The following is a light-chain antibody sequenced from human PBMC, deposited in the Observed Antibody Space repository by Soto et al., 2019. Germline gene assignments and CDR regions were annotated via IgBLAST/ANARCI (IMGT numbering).Light chain of an antibody. CDR1: QIITTY. Sequence: DIQMTQSPSSLSASVGDRVTITCRASQIITTYLNWYQQKPGKAPNLLIYAASSLQSGVPSRFSGSGSGTDFTLTISSLQPEDFATYYCQQSYTTPWTFGQGTKVEI. V-gene: IGKV1-39*01. CDR3: QQSYTTPWT. J-gene: IGKJ1*01. CDR2: AAS.